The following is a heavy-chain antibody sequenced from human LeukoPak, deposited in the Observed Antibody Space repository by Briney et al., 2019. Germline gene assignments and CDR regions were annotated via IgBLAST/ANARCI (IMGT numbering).Heavy chain of an antibody. CDR1: GFTFSSYA. Sequence: GGSLRLSCAASGFTFSSYAMSWVRQAPGKGLEWVSGISGSGDNTYYADSVKGRFTISRDNSKNTLHLQMNSLRAEDTAVYYCARADTAMVTTHFDYWGQGTLVTVSS. D-gene: IGHD5-18*01. CDR3: ARADTAMVTTHFDY. CDR2: ISGSGDNT. J-gene: IGHJ4*02. V-gene: IGHV3-23*01.